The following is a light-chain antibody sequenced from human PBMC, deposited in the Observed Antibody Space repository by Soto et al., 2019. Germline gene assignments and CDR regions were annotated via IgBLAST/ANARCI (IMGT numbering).Light chain of an antibody. Sequence: EIVMTQSPATLSVSPRERATLSCRASQSVSSNLAWYQQKPGQTPRLLIYGASTRATGIPAMFSGSGSGTEFTLTISSLQSEDFAVYYCQQYNNWLITFGQGTRLEIK. CDR2: GAS. CDR1: QSVSSN. J-gene: IGKJ5*01. V-gene: IGKV3-15*01. CDR3: QQYNNWLIT.